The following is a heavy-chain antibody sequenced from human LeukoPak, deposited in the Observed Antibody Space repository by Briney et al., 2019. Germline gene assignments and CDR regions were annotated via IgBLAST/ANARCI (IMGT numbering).Heavy chain of an antibody. CDR3: AKSVIPNSYQGTYYMDV. V-gene: IGHV3-30*02. D-gene: IGHD3-16*02. CDR1: GFTFSSYG. J-gene: IGHJ6*03. CDR2: IRQDETRI. Sequence: QPGGSLRLSCAASGFTFSSYGMHWVRQAPGEGLEWVAFIRQDETRIFYGDSVKGRFTISRDNSKNMVYLQLNSLSAEDTALYYCAKSVIPNSYQGTYYMDVWGKGTTVTVFS.